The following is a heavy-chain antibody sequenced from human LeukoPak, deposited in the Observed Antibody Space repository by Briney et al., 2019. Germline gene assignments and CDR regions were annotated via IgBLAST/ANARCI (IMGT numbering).Heavy chain of an antibody. CDR3: ASPGLVRGAFDP. CDR1: GGSISSSSYY. J-gene: IGHJ5*02. Sequence: SPSETLSLTCTVSGGSISSSSYYWGWIRQPPGKGLEWIGSIYDIRITYSSPSLKSRVTISVDTSKNQFSLKLRSVTAADTAVYYCASPGLVRGAFDPWGQGTLVTVSS. D-gene: IGHD3-10*01. V-gene: IGHV4-39*07. CDR2: IYDIRIT.